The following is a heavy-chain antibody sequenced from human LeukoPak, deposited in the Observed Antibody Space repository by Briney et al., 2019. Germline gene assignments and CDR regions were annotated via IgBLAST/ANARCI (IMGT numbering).Heavy chain of an antibody. Sequence: PSETLSLTRTVSGGSISSYYWSWIRQPAGKGLEWIGRIYTSGSTNYNPSLKSRVTMSVDTSKNQFSLKLSSVTAAATAVYYCAREGFWSGYYWFDPWGQGTLVTVSS. CDR1: GGSISSYY. CDR2: IYTSGST. J-gene: IGHJ5*02. V-gene: IGHV4-4*07. D-gene: IGHD3-3*01. CDR3: AREGFWSGYYWFDP.